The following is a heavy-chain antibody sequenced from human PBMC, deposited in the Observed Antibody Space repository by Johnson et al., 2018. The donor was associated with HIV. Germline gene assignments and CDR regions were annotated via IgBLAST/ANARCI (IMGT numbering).Heavy chain of an antibody. CDR1: EFTFGRFS. V-gene: IGHV3-30-3*01. Sequence: QVQLVESGGGVVQPGRSLRLSCAAPEFTFGRFSLHCVRQPPGKGLEWVSLISYDGSKKNYADSVTGRFTISRDNSKNTLYLQMNSLRAEDTAVYYCARDLAGTERGNAFDIWGQGTMVTVSP. J-gene: IGHJ3*02. CDR2: ISYDGSKK. D-gene: IGHD1-1*01. CDR3: ARDLAGTERGNAFDI.